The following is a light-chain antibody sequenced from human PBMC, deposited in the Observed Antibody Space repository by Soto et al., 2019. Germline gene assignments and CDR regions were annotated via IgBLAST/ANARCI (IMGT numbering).Light chain of an antibody. CDR2: EGS. J-gene: IGLJ1*01. V-gene: IGLV2-23*01. CDR3: CSYAGSSFYV. CDR1: SSDVGSYNL. Sequence: QSVLTQPASVSGSPGQSITISGTGTSSDVGSYNLVSWYQQHPGKAPKLMIYEGSKRPSGVSNRFSGSKSGNTASLTISGLQAEDEADYYCCSYAGSSFYVFGTGTKVTVL.